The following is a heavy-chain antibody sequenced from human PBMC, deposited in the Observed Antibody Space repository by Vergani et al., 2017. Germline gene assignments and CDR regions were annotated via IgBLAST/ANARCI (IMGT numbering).Heavy chain of an antibody. CDR3: ARITGEGAFDY. J-gene: IGHJ4*02. CDR1: GFSLSTREMR. CDR2: IDWDDDK. V-gene: IGHV2-70*04. D-gene: IGHD7-27*01. Sequence: QVTLKESGPALVKPTQTLTLTCTFSGFSLSTREMRVSWIRQPPGKALEWLARIDWDDDKFYSTSLKTRLTVPKDTSKNQVVLTMTNMDPVDTATYYWARITGEGAFDYWGQGTLVTVSS.